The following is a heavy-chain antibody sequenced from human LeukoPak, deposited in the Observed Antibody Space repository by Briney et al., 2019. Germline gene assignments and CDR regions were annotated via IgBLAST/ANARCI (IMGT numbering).Heavy chain of an antibody. Sequence: PGGSLRLSCAASGFTVSSNYMSWVRQAPGKGLEWVSVIYSGGSTYYADSVKGRFTISRDNSKNTLYLQMNSLRAEDTAVYYCARDRVWVATITHYYYYMDVWGKGTTVTVSS. CDR2: IYSGGST. CDR3: ARDRVWVATITHYYYYMDV. J-gene: IGHJ6*03. CDR1: GFTVSSNY. V-gene: IGHV3-53*01. D-gene: IGHD5-12*01.